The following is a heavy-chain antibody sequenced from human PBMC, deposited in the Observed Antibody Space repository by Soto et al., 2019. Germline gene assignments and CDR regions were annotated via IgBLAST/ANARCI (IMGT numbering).Heavy chain of an antibody. CDR1: GFTFSDYY. J-gene: IGHJ3*02. D-gene: IGHD2-15*01. CDR3: ASRDVVVVAVSGGAFDI. Sequence: GGSLRLSCAASGFTFSDYYMSWIRQAPGKGLEWVSYISSGSTIYYADSVKGRFTISRDNAKNSLYLQMNSLRAEDTAVYYCASRDVVVVAVSGGAFDIWGQGTMVTVSS. CDR2: ISSGSTI. V-gene: IGHV3-11*01.